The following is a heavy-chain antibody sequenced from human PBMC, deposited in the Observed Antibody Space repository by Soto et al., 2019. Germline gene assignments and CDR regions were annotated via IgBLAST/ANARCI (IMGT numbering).Heavy chain of an antibody. CDR3: AKESQTVATPYYYGMDV. V-gene: IGHV3-23*01. D-gene: IGHD5-12*01. Sequence: EVQLLESGGGLVQPGGSLRLSCADSGFTFSSYAMSWVRQAPGKGLEWVSAISGSGGSTYYADSVKGRFTISRDNSKNTPYLQMNSLRAEDTAVYYCAKESQTVATPYYYGMDVWGQGTTVTVSS. CDR2: ISGSGGST. CDR1: GFTFSSYA. J-gene: IGHJ6*02.